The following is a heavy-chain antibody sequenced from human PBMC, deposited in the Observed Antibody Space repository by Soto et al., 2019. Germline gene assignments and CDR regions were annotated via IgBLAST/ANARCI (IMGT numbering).Heavy chain of an antibody. Sequence: GGSLRLSCGASGFTVSSNCMSWVRQAPGKGLEWVSVIYSGGNTFYADSVKDRFIISRDTSKNTVFLQMNSLRAEDTAVYYCAKDRRGLRYFDYWGQGTLVTVSS. V-gene: IGHV3-66*01. D-gene: IGHD3-9*01. CDR3: AKDRRGLRYFDY. J-gene: IGHJ4*02. CDR2: IYSGGNT. CDR1: GFTVSSNC.